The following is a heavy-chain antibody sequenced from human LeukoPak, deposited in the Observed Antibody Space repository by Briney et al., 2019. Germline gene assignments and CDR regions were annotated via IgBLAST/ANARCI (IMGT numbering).Heavy chain of an antibody. V-gene: IGHV3-30-3*01. CDR2: IAYDGGNK. Sequence: GGSLRLSCVASGFTFSSYAIHWVRQAPGKGLEWVAVIAYDGGNKYYADSVKGRFTISRDNSKNTLFLQMNSLRAEDTAVYYCARDSSPWYYYDRSGSNGFDPWGQGTLVTVSS. D-gene: IGHD3-22*01. CDR1: GFTFSSYA. CDR3: ARDSSPWYYYDRSGSNGFDP. J-gene: IGHJ5*02.